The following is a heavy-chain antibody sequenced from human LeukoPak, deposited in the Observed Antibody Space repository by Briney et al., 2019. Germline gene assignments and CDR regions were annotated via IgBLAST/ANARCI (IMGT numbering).Heavy chain of an antibody. CDR2: IYYSGST. D-gene: IGHD3-22*01. CDR1: GGSISSYY. CDR3: ARREDYYYGSSGYEWFDP. J-gene: IGHJ5*02. Sequence: SETLSLTCTVSGGSISSYYWSWIRQPPGKGLEWIGYIYYSGSTNYNPSLKSRVTISVDTSKNQFSLRLSSVTAADTAVYYCARREDYYYGSSGYEWFDPWGQGTLVTVSS. V-gene: IGHV4-59*01.